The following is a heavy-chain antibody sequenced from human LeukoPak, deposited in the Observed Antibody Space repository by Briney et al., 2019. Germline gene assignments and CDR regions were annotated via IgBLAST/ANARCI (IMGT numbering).Heavy chain of an antibody. CDR3: TRAGAYCGGDCYSKAFDI. D-gene: IGHD2-21*02. Sequence: GGSLRLSCTASGFTFGDYAMSWFRQAPGKGLEWVGFIRSKAYGGTTEYAASVKGRFTISRDDSKSIAYLRMNSLKTEDTAVYYCTRAGAYCGGDCYSKAFDIWGQGTMVTVSS. V-gene: IGHV3-49*03. CDR2: IRSKAYGGTT. CDR1: GFTFGDYA. J-gene: IGHJ3*02.